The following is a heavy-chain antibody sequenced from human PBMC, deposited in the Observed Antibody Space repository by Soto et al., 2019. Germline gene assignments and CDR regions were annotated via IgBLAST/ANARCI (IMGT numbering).Heavy chain of an antibody. D-gene: IGHD3-10*01. CDR2: IYWDDDK. CDR1: GFSLSTSGVG. J-gene: IGHJ4*02. Sequence: QITLKESGPTLVKPTQTLTLTCTFSGFSLSTSGVGVGWIRQPPGKALEWLAVIYWDDDKRSSSSLKSRLTLTKDTSKNQVLLTMTKMDPVDTATYYCAHHPYYGLAPYSFDYWGQGILVTVSS. CDR3: AHHPYYGLAPYSFDY. V-gene: IGHV2-5*02.